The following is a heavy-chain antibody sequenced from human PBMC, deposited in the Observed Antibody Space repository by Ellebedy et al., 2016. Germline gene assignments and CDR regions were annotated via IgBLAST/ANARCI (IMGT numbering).Heavy chain of an antibody. Sequence: ASVKVSCKASGYTFTTYGFSWVRQAPGQGLEWIGWISSYNGDTTYAQAFQGRLTMTTDPPTSTAYMELRSLRSDDTAVYYCARSRDYYDSSGHYLFPGDFWGQGTLVTVSS. CDR2: ISSYNGDT. CDR1: GYTFTTYG. J-gene: IGHJ4*02. D-gene: IGHD3-22*01. V-gene: IGHV1-18*01. CDR3: ARSRDYYDSSGHYLFPGDF.